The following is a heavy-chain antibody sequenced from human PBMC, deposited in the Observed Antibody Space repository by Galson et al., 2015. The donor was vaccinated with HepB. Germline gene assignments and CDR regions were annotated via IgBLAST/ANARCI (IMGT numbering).Heavy chain of an antibody. J-gene: IGHJ4*02. V-gene: IGHV3-21*01. CDR1: GFTFSSYS. CDR3: ARAHGRDIAVAGYYFDY. CDR2: ISSSSSYI. D-gene: IGHD6-19*01. Sequence: SLRLSCAASGFTFSSYSMNWVRQAPGKGLEWVSSISSSSSYIYYADSVKGRFTISRDNAKNSLYLRMNSLRAEDTAVYYCARAHGRDIAVAGYYFDYWGQGTLVTVSS.